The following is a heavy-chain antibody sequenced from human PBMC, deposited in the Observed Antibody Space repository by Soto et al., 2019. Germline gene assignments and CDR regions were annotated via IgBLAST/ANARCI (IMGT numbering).Heavy chain of an antibody. CDR3: ARRGGSPTIDY. J-gene: IGHJ4*02. CDR1: GGSISSSSYY. CDR2: IYYSGST. V-gene: IGHV4-39*01. Sequence: SETLSLTCTVSGGSISSSSYYWGWIRQPPGKGLEWIGSIYYSGSTYYNPSLKSRVIISVDTSKNQFSLNLSSVTAADTAVYYCARRGGSPTIDYWGQGTLVTVSS. D-gene: IGHD3-16*01.